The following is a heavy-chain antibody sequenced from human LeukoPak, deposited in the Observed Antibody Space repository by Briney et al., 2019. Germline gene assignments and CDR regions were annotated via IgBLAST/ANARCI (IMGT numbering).Heavy chain of an antibody. D-gene: IGHD2-15*01. J-gene: IGHJ5*02. CDR1: GYTFTSYG. Sequence: ASVKVSCKASGYTFTSYGISWVRQAPAQGLEWMGWISAYNGNTNYAQKLQGRVTMTTDTSTSTAYMELRSMRSDDTAVYYCARWRYCSGGSCYRGLGWFDPWGQGTLVTVSS. V-gene: IGHV1-18*01. CDR3: ARWRYCSGGSCYRGLGWFDP. CDR2: ISAYNGNT.